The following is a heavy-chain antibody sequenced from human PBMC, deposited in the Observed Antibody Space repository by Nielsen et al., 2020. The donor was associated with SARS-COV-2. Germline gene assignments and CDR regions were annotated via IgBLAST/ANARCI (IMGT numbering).Heavy chain of an antibody. CDR1: GYTFTTYG. V-gene: IGHV1-18*04. CDR3: AGAKDTAMVGES. Sequence: ASVKVSCKASGYTFTTYGIGWVRQAPRQGLEWMGWISAYNGNTNYAQKFQGRVTLTTDTPTSTAYMDLSSLTSEDTAVYYCAGAKDTAMVGESWGQGTLVTATS. J-gene: IGHJ4*02. CDR2: ISAYNGNT. D-gene: IGHD5-18*01.